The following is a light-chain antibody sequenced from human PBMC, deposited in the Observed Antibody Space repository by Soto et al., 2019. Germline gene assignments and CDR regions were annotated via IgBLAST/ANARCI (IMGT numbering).Light chain of an antibody. Sequence: EIVLTQSPATLSLSPGERATLSCRASQSVSSYLARYQQKPGQAPRLLIYDASNRATGIPARFSGSGSGTDFSLTISSLAPEDFEVYYCQQHSNWPPLTFGGGTKVEIK. CDR1: QSVSSY. J-gene: IGKJ4*01. CDR3: QQHSNWPPLT. V-gene: IGKV3-11*01. CDR2: DAS.